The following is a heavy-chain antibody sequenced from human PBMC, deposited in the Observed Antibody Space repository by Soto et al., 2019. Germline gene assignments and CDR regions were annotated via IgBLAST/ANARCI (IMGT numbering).Heavy chain of an antibody. Sequence: EVQLVESGGGLVQPGRSLRLSCAASGFTFDDYAMHWVRQAPGKGLEWVSGISWHGGSIGYADSVRGRFTISRDNAKNSLYLQMNSLRVEDTALSYCAQEIGPSGFDSASDVWGQGTMVTV. CDR1: GFTFDDYA. V-gene: IGHV3-9*01. J-gene: IGHJ3*01. CDR2: ISWHGGSI. CDR3: AQEIGPSGFDSASDV. D-gene: IGHD5-12*01.